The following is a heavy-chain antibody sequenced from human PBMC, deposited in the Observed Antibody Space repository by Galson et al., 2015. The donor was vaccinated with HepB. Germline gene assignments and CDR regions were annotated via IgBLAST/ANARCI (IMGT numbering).Heavy chain of an antibody. V-gene: IGHV3-23*01. J-gene: IGHJ4*02. D-gene: IGHD3-10*01. CDR2: ISGDPSRT. CDR3: AKERSQSYSDC. CDR1: GLTFSSSA. Sequence: SLRLSCAASGLTFSSSAMSWVRQTPGKGLEWVTAISGDPSRTYSADSVTGRFTIPRDNSKNTLYLQMNSLRVEDTAIYYCAKERSQSYSDCWGQGALVTVSS.